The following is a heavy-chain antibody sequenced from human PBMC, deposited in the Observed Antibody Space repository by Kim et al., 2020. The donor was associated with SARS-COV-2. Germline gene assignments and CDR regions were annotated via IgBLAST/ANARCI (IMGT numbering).Heavy chain of an antibody. J-gene: IGHJ3*02. Sequence: ASVKVSCQSQAYRYSFTTYAINWVRQTPGQGLEWLGWINTYNGNAMSAQKFQDRVTISIDKSTSTVYMELRGLRSDDTAIYYCARDKKLLSRGGRDGFDIWGQGTMVTVSS. CDR1: RYSFTTYA. CDR2: INTYNGNA. V-gene: IGHV1-18*04. D-gene: IGHD1-7*01. CDR3: ARDKKLLSRGGRDGFDI.